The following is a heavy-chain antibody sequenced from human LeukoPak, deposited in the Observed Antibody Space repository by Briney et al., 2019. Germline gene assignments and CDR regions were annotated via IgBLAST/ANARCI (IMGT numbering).Heavy chain of an antibody. J-gene: IGHJ4*02. CDR2: ISWNSGSI. V-gene: IGHV3-9*01. CDR3: AKDRGSSGAYFDY. D-gene: IGHD3-22*01. CDR1: GFTFDDYA. Sequence: GGSLRLSCAASGFTFDDYAMHWVRQAPGKGLEWVSGISWNSGSIGYADSVKGRFTISRDNAKNSLYLQMNSLRAEDTALYYCAKDRGSSGAYFDYWGQGTLVTVSS.